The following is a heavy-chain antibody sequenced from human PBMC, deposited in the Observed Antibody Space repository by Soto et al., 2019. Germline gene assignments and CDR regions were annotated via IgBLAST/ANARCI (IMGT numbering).Heavy chain of an antibody. CDR3: ARGGTHSLYYFDS. Sequence: EVQLVESGGGLVQPGGSLRLSCAASGFAFSSYDMHWVRQATGKGLEWVSAIGSAGDTYYPDSVKGRFTISRENAKNSLYLQINSLRVGDTAVYYCARGGTHSLYYFDSWGQGSLVTVSS. V-gene: IGHV3-13*01. J-gene: IGHJ4*02. CDR2: IGSAGDT. CDR1: GFAFSSYD. D-gene: IGHD1-1*01.